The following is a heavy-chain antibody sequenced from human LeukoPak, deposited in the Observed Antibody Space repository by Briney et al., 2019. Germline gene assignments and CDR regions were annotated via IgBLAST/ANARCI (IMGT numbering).Heavy chain of an antibody. Sequence: PGGSLRLSCAASGFAFSSYGMSWVRQGPGKGLAGVSFISGSGRSTNYADSVKGRFTISRDTSKNTVYLQMSSLRADDTAVYYCARASDPWLQLTWGQGTLVTVSS. J-gene: IGHJ5*02. D-gene: IGHD5-24*01. CDR1: GFAFSSYG. CDR3: ARASDPWLQLT. CDR2: ISGSGRST. V-gene: IGHV3-23*01.